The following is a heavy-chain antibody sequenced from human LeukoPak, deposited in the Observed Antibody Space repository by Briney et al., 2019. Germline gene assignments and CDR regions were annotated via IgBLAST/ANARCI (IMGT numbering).Heavy chain of an antibody. J-gene: IGHJ5*02. D-gene: IGHD3-22*01. CDR3: AREGITMTS. CDR2: INYSGST. Sequence: SETLSLTCTVSGGSIRTYYWSWIRQPPGRGLEWIGYINYSGSTKYNPALRSRVTVLVDTSKNQFSLKLGSVTAADTAVYYCAREGITMTSWGQGTLVTVSS. V-gene: IGHV4-59*08. CDR1: GGSIRTYY.